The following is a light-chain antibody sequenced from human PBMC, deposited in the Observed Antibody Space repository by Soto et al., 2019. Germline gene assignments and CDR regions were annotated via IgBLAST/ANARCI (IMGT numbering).Light chain of an antibody. CDR2: DAS. V-gene: IGKV3-15*01. CDR3: HQYNKWPRT. J-gene: IGKJ1*01. CDR1: QSVDKD. Sequence: EIVMTQSPATLSVSPGEGATLSCRPSQSVDKDLSWYRQKPGQAPSLLVYDASTRATGVPARFSGSGSGTEFTLTITRLHSEDFAVYFCHQYNKWPRTFGRGTKVEI.